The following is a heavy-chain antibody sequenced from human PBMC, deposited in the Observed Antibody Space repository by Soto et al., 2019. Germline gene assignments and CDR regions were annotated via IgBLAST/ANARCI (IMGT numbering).Heavy chain of an antibody. CDR3: ARGSIAVAGGWFDP. CDR2: IYYSGST. Sequence: PKLTQASETLSLTCTVSGGSISSYYWSWIRQPPGKGLEWIGYIYYSGSTNYNPSLKSRVTISVDTSKNQFSLKLSSVTAADTAVYYCARGSIAVAGGWFDPWGQGTLVTVSS. J-gene: IGHJ5*02. CDR1: GGSISSYY. D-gene: IGHD6-19*01. V-gene: IGHV4-59*01.